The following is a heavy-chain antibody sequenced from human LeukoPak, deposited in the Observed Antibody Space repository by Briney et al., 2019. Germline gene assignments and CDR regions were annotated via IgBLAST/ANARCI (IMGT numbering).Heavy chain of an antibody. V-gene: IGHV3-43D*03. CDR3: ARGIDY. CDR2: VSWDGGST. J-gene: IGHJ4*02. CDR1: GFDFDDFA. Sequence: GGSLRLSCAASGFDFDDFAMHWVRQAPGKGLEWISLVSWDGGSTYYSDSVKGRFTISRDTSKNMVFLQMNSLRVEDTAVYYCARGIDYWGRGTLVTVSS.